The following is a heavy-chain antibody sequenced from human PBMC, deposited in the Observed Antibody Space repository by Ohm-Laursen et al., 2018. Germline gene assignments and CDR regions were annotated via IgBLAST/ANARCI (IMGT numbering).Heavy chain of an antibody. CDR1: GYTFTSYY. CDR2: FNPSGSNA. V-gene: IGHV1-46*01. Sequence: EASVKVSCKASGYTFTSYYIHWVRQAPGQGLEWMGIFNPSGSNANYAQKFQGRVTMTRDTSTSTVYMELSSLRSDDTAVYYCARVSHYYDTSGYYTPPFDYWGQGTLVTVSS. J-gene: IGHJ4*02. D-gene: IGHD3-22*01. CDR3: ARVSHYYDTSGYYTPPFDY.